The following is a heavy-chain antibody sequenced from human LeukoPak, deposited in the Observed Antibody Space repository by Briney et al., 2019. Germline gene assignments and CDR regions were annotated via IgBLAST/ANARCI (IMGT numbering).Heavy chain of an antibody. CDR2: ISGSGGST. V-gene: IGHV3-23*01. Sequence: PGGSLRLSCAASGFTFSSYAVSWVRQAPGKGLEWVSAISGSGGSTYYADSVKGRFTISRDNSKNTLYLQMNSLRAEDTAVYYCAKDLRAMGSYDAFDIWGQGTMVTVSS. J-gene: IGHJ3*02. CDR3: AKDLRAMGSYDAFDI. D-gene: IGHD5-18*01. CDR1: GFTFSSYA.